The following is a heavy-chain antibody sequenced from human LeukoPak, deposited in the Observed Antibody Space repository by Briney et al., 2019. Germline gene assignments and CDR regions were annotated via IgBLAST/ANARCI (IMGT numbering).Heavy chain of an antibody. CDR1: GFIFSTYF. CDR2: IPSDGAYT. CDR3: AKADDSSGYYELPLDY. Sequence: GGSLRLSCAASGFIFSTYFMHWVRQAPGKGLEWVADIPSDGAYTFYADSVKGRFTISRDNSKNTLYLQMNSLRAEDTAVYYCAKADDSSGYYELPLDYWGQGTLVTVSS. J-gene: IGHJ4*02. D-gene: IGHD3-22*01. V-gene: IGHV3-30*04.